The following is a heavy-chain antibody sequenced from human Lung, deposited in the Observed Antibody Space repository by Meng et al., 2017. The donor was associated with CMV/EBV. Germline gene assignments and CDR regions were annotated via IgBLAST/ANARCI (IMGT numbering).Heavy chain of an antibody. Sequence: SCXVYGESLSGYYWTWIRQPPGKGLEWIGFVYYSGSTNYNPALKSRVTMSIDTSKNQFSLKLSSVTAADTAMYYCARVPQNIEAAGISAFDIWGQGRMVTVSS. J-gene: IGHJ3*02. CDR3: ARVPQNIEAAGISAFDI. V-gene: IGHV4-59*01. D-gene: IGHD6-13*01. CDR2: VYYSGST. CDR1: GESLSGYY.